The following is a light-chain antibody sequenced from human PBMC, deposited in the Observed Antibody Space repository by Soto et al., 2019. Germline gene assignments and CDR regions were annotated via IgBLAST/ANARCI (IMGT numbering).Light chain of an antibody. CDR2: NVY. J-gene: IGLJ1*01. CDR1: SSDVGGYNS. CDR3: SSYTYSSTYL. Sequence: QSALTQPASVSGSPVQSITISCTGTSSDVGGYNSVSWYQHHPGKAPKLMIYNVYNRPSGVFHRFSGSKSGSTASLTISGLQAEDEADYYCSSYTYSSTYLFGTGTKVTVL. V-gene: IGLV2-14*03.